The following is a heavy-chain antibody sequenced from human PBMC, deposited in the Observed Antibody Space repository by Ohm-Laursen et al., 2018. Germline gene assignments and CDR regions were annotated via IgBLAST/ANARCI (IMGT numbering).Heavy chain of an antibody. D-gene: IGHD3-10*01. V-gene: IGHV4-59*08. CDR2: IYYSGST. J-gene: IGHJ6*02. CDR1: GGSISSYY. Sequence: TLSLTCTVSGGSISSYYWSWIRQPPGKGLEWIGYIYYSGSTNYNPSLKSRVTISVDTSKNQFSLKLSSVTAADTAVYYCARLGGSSSYYYYYGMDVWGQGTTVTVSS. CDR3: ARLGGSSSYYYYYGMDV.